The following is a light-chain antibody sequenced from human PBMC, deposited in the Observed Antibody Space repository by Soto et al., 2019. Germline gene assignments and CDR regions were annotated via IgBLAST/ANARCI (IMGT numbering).Light chain of an antibody. CDR2: DVS. J-gene: IGLJ2*01. V-gene: IGLV2-14*01. Sequence: QSALTQPASVSGSPGQSITISCTGTSSDVGGYNYVSWYQQQPGKAPKLMIYDVSNWPSGVSNRFSGSKSGNTASLTISGLQAEDEADYYCSSYTSSSTVVFGGGTKLIVL. CDR1: SSDVGGYNY. CDR3: SSYTSSSTVV.